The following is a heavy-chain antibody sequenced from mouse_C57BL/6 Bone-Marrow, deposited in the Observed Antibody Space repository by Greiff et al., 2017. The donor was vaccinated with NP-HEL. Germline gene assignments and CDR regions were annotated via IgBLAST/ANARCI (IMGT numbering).Heavy chain of an antibody. Sequence: QVQLQQSGAELVKPGASVKISCKASGYAFSSYWMNWVKQRPGKGLEWIGQIYPGDGDTNYNGKFKGKATRTADKSSSTAYMQLSSLTSEDSAVYFCARYRSSYGRDAMDYWGQGTSVTVSS. CDR1: GYAFSSYW. V-gene: IGHV1-80*01. CDR3: ARYRSSYGRDAMDY. CDR2: IYPGDGDT. D-gene: IGHD1-1*01. J-gene: IGHJ4*01.